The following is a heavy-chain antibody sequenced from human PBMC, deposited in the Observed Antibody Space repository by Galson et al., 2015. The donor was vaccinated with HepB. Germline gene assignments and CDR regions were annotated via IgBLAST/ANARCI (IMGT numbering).Heavy chain of an antibody. V-gene: IGHV1-2*02. J-gene: IGHJ4*02. CDR1: GYTFTGYY. CDR3: ARDFYGGYYYEAGDY. D-gene: IGHD3-22*01. Sequence: SVKVSCKASGYTFTGYYMHWVRQAPGQGLEWMGWINPNTGGTNYAQKFQGRVTMTRDTSISTAYMELSRLRSDDTAVYYCARDFYGGYYYEAGDYWGQGTLVTVSS. CDR2: INPNTGGT.